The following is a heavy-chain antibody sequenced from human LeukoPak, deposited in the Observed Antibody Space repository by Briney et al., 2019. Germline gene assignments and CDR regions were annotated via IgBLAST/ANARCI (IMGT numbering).Heavy chain of an antibody. CDR3: ARALPDYDILTGYYMGSAFDI. D-gene: IGHD3-9*01. V-gene: IGHV4-4*07. Sequence: PSETLSLTCTVSGGSISSYYWSWIRQPAGKGLEWIGRFYTTGSTNYNPSLKSRVTMSVDTSKNQFSLQLSSVTAADTAVYYCARALPDYDILTGYYMGSAFDIWGQGTMVTVSS. J-gene: IGHJ3*02. CDR2: FYTTGST. CDR1: GGSISSYY.